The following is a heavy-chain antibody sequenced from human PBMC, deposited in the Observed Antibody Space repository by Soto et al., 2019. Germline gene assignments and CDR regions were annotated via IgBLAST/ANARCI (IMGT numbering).Heavy chain of an antibody. Sequence: QITLKESGPTLVKPTQTLTLTCTFSGCSLSTSGVGVGWIRQPPGKALELLALIYWNDDKRYSPSLRGRLTSTNDTSKNQVVLTMTNMDPVDTATYYCAHRRDEDGYNYWYFHLWGRGTLVTVSS. CDR2: IYWNDDK. CDR1: GCSLSTSGVG. CDR3: AHRRDEDGYNYWYFHL. J-gene: IGHJ2*01. V-gene: IGHV2-5*01. D-gene: IGHD5-12*01.